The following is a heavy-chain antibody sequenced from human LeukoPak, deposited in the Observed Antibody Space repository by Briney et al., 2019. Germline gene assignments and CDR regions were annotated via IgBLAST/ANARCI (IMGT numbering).Heavy chain of an antibody. CDR1: GYTFTSYA. CDR2: INAGNGNT. CDR3: ARDWGERAVAGISSFDY. J-gene: IGHJ4*02. V-gene: IGHV1-3*01. Sequence: ASVKVSCKASGYTFTSYAMHWVRQAPGQRLEWMGWINAGNGNTKYSQKFQGRVTITRDTSASTAYMELSSLRSEDTAVYYCARDWGERAVAGISSFDYWGQGTLVTVSS. D-gene: IGHD6-19*01.